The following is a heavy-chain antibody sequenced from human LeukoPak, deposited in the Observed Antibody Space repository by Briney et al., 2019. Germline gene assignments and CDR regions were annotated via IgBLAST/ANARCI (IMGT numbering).Heavy chain of an antibody. J-gene: IGHJ6*02. CDR3: ARDRRYYDTSDTVYYDAMDF. CDR2: INHSGST. D-gene: IGHD3-22*01. CDR1: GGSFSGYY. Sequence: SETLSLTCAVYGGSFSGYYWSWIRQPPGKGLEWIGEINHSGSTNYNPCLKSSVAISVDPSKNHFSLKLSSVPAADTAVYYYARDRRYYDTSDTVYYDAMDFWGQGTTVTVSS. V-gene: IGHV4-34*01.